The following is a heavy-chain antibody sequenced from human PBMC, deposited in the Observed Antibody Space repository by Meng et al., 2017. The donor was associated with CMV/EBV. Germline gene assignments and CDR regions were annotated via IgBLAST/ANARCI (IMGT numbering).Heavy chain of an antibody. Sequence: GESLKISCKGSGYSFTSYWFGWVRQMPGKGLEWMGIIYPGDSDTRYSPSFQGQVTISADKSISTAYLQWSSLKASDTAMYYCARSPTFTYCGGDCYLAYFDYWGQGTLVTVSS. CDR3: ARSPTFTYCGGDCYLAYFDY. CDR2: IYPGDSDT. CDR1: GYSFTSYW. V-gene: IGHV5-51*01. J-gene: IGHJ4*02. D-gene: IGHD2-21*01.